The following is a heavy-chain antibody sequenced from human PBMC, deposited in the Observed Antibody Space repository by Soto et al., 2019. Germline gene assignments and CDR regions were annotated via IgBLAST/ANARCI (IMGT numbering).Heavy chain of an antibody. CDR2: IYYSGST. Sequence: LSLACTVSVGSISSGGYYWSWIRQHPGKGLEWIGYIYYSGSTYYNPSLKSRVTISVDTSKNQFSLKPSSVTAADTAVYYCARASITMVRGVAYYYYGMDVWGQGTTVTVSS. CDR3: ARASITMVRGVAYYYYGMDV. V-gene: IGHV4-31*03. CDR1: VGSISSGGYY. D-gene: IGHD3-10*01. J-gene: IGHJ6*02.